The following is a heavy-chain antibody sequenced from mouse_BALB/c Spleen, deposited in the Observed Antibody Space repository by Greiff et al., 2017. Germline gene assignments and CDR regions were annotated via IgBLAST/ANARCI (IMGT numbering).Heavy chain of an antibody. CDR1: GYTFSSYW. J-gene: IGHJ4*01. CDR2: ILPGSGST. D-gene: IGHD2-1*01. Sequence: QVQLKESGAELMKPGASVKISCKATGYTFSSYWIEWVKQRPGHGLEWIGEILPGSGSTNYNEKFKGKATFTADTTSNTAYMQLSSLTSEDSAVYYCASHGNYDAMDYWGQGTSVTVSS. V-gene: IGHV1-9*01. CDR3: ASHGNYDAMDY.